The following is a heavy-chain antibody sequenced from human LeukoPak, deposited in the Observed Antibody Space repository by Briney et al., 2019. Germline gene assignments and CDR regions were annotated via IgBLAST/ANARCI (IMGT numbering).Heavy chain of an antibody. Sequence: GGSLRLSCAASRFTVSSNYMSWVRQAPGKGPEWVSAISGSGGDTYYADSVKGRFTIPRDNSKNTLYLQMNSLRAEDTAVYYCAKKGATTGDFDYWGQGTLVTVSS. D-gene: IGHD1-26*01. CDR3: AKKGATTGDFDY. J-gene: IGHJ4*02. CDR1: RFTVSSNY. CDR2: ISGSGGDT. V-gene: IGHV3-23*01.